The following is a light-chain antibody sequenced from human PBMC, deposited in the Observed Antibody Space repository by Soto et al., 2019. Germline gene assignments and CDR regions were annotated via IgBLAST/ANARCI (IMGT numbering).Light chain of an antibody. J-gene: IGLJ3*02. CDR1: SSDVGSDNL. V-gene: IGLV2-23*01. CDR2: EAT. Sequence: QSALTQPASVSGSPGQSIAISCTGTSSDVGSDNLVSWYQQYAGKAPKVMIYEATKRPSGVSNRFSGSKSGSTASLTISGLQAEDEADYYCSSYAGSGTWVFGGGTKVTVL. CDR3: SSYAGSGTWV.